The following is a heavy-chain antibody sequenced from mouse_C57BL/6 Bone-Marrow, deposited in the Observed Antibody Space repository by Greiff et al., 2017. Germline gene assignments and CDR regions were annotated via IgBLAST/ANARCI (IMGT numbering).Heavy chain of an antibody. D-gene: IGHD3-3*01. CDR2: IHPNSGST. CDR3: AGGVLGDYYAMDY. CDR1: GYTFTSYW. Sequence: QVQLQQPGAELVKPGASVKLSCKASGYTFTSYWMHWVKQRPGQGLEWIGMIHPNSGSTNYNEKFKSKATLTVDKSSSTAYMQLSSLTSEDSAVYYCAGGVLGDYYAMDYWGQGTSVTVSS. V-gene: IGHV1-64*01. J-gene: IGHJ4*01.